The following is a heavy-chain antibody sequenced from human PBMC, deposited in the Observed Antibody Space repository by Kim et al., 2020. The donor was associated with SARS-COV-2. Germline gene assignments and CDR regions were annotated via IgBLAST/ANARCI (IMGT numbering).Heavy chain of an antibody. D-gene: IGHD2-21*02. CDR2: IHTGGAT. Sequence: GGSLRLSCAVSGFSVSGDYMNWVRQAPGKGLECVSVIHTGGATFYADSVKGRFTISRDISKNTLYLQMNSLRVEDTAVYYCARHDFFDPWGQGTLVTVSS. J-gene: IGHJ5*02. V-gene: IGHV3-66*04. CDR1: GFSVSGDY. CDR3: ARHDFFDP.